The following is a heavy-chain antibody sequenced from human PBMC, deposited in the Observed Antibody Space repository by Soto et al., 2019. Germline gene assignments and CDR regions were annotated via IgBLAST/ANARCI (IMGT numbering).Heavy chain of an antibody. V-gene: IGHV3-66*01. D-gene: IGHD1-26*01. CDR1: GFTVSTNY. Sequence: EVQLVESGGGLVQPGGSLRLSCAASGFTVSTNYMTWVRLAPGKGLEWVSVIFYGGSTYYADSVKGRFTISRYNSKNTLYLQMNSLRAEDTAVYYCATTGMGVTFYYYYYGMDVWGQGTTVTVSS. CDR3: ATTGMGVTFYYYYYGMDV. J-gene: IGHJ6*02. CDR2: IFYGGST.